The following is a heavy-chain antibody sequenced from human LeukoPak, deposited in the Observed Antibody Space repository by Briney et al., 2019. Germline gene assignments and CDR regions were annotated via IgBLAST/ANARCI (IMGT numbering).Heavy chain of an antibody. Sequence: PGGSLRLSCAASGFTFSNAWMSWVRQAPGKGLEWVGRIKSKTDGGTTDYAAPVKGRFTISRDDSKNTLYLQMNSLKTEDTAVYYCTTSYYHYFGMDVWGQGTTVTVSS. CDR2: IKSKTDGGTT. J-gene: IGHJ6*02. CDR3: TTSYYHYFGMDV. CDR1: GFTFSNAW. V-gene: IGHV3-15*01.